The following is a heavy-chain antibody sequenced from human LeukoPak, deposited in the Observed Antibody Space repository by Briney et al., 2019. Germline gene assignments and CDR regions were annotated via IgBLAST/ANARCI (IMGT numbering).Heavy chain of an antibody. CDR3: AREGALNWGSVYYFDY. CDR1: GFTFSSYW. J-gene: IGHJ4*02. CDR2: IKKDGSEK. V-gene: IGHV3-7*01. D-gene: IGHD7-27*01. Sequence: GGSLRLSCAASGFTFSSYWMSWVRQAPGKGLEWVANIKKDGSEKYYVDSVKGRFTISRDNAKTSLYLQMNSLRAEDTAVYYCAREGALNWGSVYYFDYWGQGTLVTVSS.